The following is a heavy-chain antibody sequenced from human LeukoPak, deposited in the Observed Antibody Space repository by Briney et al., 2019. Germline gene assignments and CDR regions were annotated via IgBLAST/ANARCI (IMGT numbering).Heavy chain of an antibody. D-gene: IGHD4-17*01. CDR3: ARGDGYGPFDY. J-gene: IGHJ4*02. V-gene: IGHV3-64*01. CDR1: GFTFSSYA. Sequence: GGSLRLSCAASGFTFSSYAMHWVRQAPGKGLEYVSAISSNGGSTYYANSVKGRFTISRDSSKNTLYLQMGSLRAEDMAVYYCARGDGYGPFDYWGQGTLVTVSS. CDR2: ISSNGGST.